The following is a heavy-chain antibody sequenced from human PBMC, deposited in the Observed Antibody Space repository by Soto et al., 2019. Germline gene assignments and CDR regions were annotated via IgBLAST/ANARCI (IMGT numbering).Heavy chain of an antibody. CDR2: ISYDGSNK. CDR1: GFTFSSYA. D-gene: IGHD1-26*01. CDR3: VSTMGV. J-gene: IGHJ6*02. V-gene: IGHV3-30-3*01. Sequence: QVQLVEAGGGVVQPGRSLRLSCAASGFTFSSYAMHWVRQAPGKGLEWVAVISYDGSNKYYADSVKGRFTISRDNSKNTLYLQMNIMTDEDTAVYCCVSTMGVWGQGTTVTVS.